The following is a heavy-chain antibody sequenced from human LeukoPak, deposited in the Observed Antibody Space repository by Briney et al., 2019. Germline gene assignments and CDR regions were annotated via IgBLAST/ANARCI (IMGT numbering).Heavy chain of an antibody. V-gene: IGHV4-61*01. J-gene: IGHJ5*02. CDR2: IYNGVNA. D-gene: IGHD1-26*01. CDR1: GASVSSASY. CDR3: ARSRAFNSGAFDP. Sequence: SETLSLTCTVSGASVSSASYWTWIRQPPGQGVEXXAHIYNGVNANXXXSLKSRVTISVDTSKNQFSLRLNSVTAADTAVYYCARSRAFNSGAFDPWGQGSLVTVSS.